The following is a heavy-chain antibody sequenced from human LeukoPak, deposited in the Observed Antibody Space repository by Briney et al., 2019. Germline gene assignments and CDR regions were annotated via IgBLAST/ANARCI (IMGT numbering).Heavy chain of an antibody. D-gene: IGHD6-6*01. CDR2: ISSSSSYI. V-gene: IGHV3-21*01. J-gene: IGHJ6*03. CDR3: ARAGIAARLRYYMDV. Sequence: PGGSLRLSCAASGFTFSSYSMNWVRQAPGKGLEWVSSISSSSSYIYYADSVKGRFTISRDNAKNSLYLQMNSLRAEDTAVYYCARAGIAARLRYYMDVWGKGTTVTVSS. CDR1: GFTFSSYS.